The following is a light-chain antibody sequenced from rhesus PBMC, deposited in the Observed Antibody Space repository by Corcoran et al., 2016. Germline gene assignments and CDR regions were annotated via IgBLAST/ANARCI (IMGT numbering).Light chain of an antibody. Sequence: ETVVTQSPATLSLSPGERATLSCRASQSVGSYLAWYQQKPGQAPRLLIYGASSRAPGIPDRFSGSGGGTCFTLTISSLEPEDVGVYYCQQSSNLSWTFGQGTKVEIK. CDR3: QQSSNLSWT. V-gene: IGKV3-24*04. CDR1: QSVGSY. J-gene: IGKJ1*01. CDR2: GAS.